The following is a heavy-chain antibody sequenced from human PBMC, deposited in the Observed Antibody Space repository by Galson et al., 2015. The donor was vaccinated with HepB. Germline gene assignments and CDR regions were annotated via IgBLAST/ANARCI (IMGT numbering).Heavy chain of an antibody. Sequence: SVKVSCKVSGYTLTELSIHWVRQGPGKGLEWMGGFDPEDVEIIYAQKFQGRVTMTEDTSTDTVYMELSSLRSEDTAVYYCAIGSDVDSGSLRPLDYWGQGTLVTVSS. CDR2: FDPEDVEI. D-gene: IGHD1-26*01. V-gene: IGHV1-24*01. CDR3: AIGSDVDSGSLRPLDY. CDR1: GYTLTELS. J-gene: IGHJ4*02.